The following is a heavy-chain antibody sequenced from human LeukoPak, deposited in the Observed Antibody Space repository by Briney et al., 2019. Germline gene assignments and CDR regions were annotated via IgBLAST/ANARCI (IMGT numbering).Heavy chain of an antibody. Sequence: ASVKVSCKASGYTFTGYYMHWVRQAPGQGLEWMGWINPNSGGTNYAQKFQGRVTMTRDTSISTAYMELSRLRSDDTAVYYCARGGDIHTPPYYDFWSGSDDWGQGSMVTAAS. V-gene: IGHV1-2*02. CDR2: INPNSGGT. D-gene: IGHD3-3*01. CDR1: GYTFTGYY. J-gene: IGHJ4*02. CDR3: ARGGDIHTPPYYDFWSGSDD.